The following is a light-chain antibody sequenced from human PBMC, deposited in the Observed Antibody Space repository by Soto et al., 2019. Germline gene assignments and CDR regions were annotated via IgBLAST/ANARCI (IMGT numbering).Light chain of an antibody. V-gene: IGKV2-28*01. CDR3: MQALQTPLT. CDR2: MGS. CDR1: QSLLHSNGFNY. J-gene: IGKJ4*01. Sequence: DIVMTQSPLSLPVTPGEPASISCRSSQSLLHSNGFNYVDWFLQRPGQSPQVLIYMGSYRASGVPDRFSGSGSGTEFTLEISRVETVDVGIYYCMQALQTPLTFGGGTKVEIK.